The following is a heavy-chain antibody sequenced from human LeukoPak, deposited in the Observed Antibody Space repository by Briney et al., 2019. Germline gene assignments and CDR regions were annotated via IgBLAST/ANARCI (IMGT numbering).Heavy chain of an antibody. D-gene: IGHD1-1*01. CDR3: ARGPAGYN. V-gene: IGHV3-30-3*01. Sequence: GRSLRLSCAASGFTFSSYAMHWVRQAPGKGLEWVAIISYDGSNKYYADSVKGRFTISRDNSKNTLYLQMNSLRAEDTAVYYCARGPAGYNWGQGTLVTFSS. J-gene: IGHJ4*02. CDR2: ISYDGSNK. CDR1: GFTFSSYA.